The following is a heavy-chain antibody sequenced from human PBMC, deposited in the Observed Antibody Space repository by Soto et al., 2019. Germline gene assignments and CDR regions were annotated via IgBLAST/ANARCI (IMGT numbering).Heavy chain of an antibody. Sequence: SVKVSCKASGGTFSSYAISWVRQAPGQGLEWRGGIIPIFGTANYAQRFQGRVTITADECTSTAYMELSSLRSEDTAVYYCARENTNFGVVTLYYYYYYGMAVWGQGTTVTVSS. CDR2: IIPIFGTA. J-gene: IGHJ6*02. CDR3: ARENTNFGVVTLYYYYYYGMAV. V-gene: IGHV1-69*13. D-gene: IGHD3-3*01. CDR1: GGTFSSYA.